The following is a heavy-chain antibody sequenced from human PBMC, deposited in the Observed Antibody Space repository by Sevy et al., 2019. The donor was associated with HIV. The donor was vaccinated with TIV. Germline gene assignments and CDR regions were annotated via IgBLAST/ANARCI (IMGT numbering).Heavy chain of an antibody. CDR1: GYTFTGYY. CDR2: INPNSGGT. J-gene: IGHJ6*02. Sequence: ASVKVSCKASGYTFTGYYMHWVRQAPGQGLEWMGRINPNSGGTNYAQKFQGRVTMTRDTSISTAYMELGRLRSEDTAVYYCARVYDSSAWDYYGMDVWGQGTTVTVSS. CDR3: ARVYDSSAWDYYGMDV. D-gene: IGHD3-22*01. V-gene: IGHV1-2*06.